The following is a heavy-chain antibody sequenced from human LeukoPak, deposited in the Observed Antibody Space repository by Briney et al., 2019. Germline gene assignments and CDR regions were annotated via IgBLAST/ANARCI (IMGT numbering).Heavy chain of an antibody. CDR3: AGNRYYYDSSGYYFVYFDY. Sequence: SVKVSCKASGYTFTSYAMNWVRQAPGQGLEWMGGIIPIFGTANYAQKFQGRVTITADKSTSTAYMELSSLRSEDTAVYYCAGNRYYYDSSGYYFVYFDYWGQGTLVTVSS. CDR2: IIPIFGTA. D-gene: IGHD3-22*01. V-gene: IGHV1-69*06. J-gene: IGHJ4*02. CDR1: GYTFTSYA.